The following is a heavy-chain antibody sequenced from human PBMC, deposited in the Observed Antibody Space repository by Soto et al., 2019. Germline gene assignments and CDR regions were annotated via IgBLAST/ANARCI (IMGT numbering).Heavy chain of an antibody. CDR3: ANHYYCGGYYY. CDR1: GFTFSNYA. CDR2: ISGSGTNR. J-gene: IGHJ4*02. Sequence: EGQLLESGGGLVQPGGSLRLSCAASGFTFSNYAMSWVRQAPGKGLEWVSGISGSGTNRYYADSVTGQFTISRDNSKNALNLQLNSLIVEDTALYDCANHYYCGGYYYWGQGTLVTVCS. V-gene: IGHV3-23*01. D-gene: IGHD2-21*01.